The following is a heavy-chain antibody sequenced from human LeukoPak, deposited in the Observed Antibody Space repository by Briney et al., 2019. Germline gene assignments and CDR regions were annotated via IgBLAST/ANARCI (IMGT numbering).Heavy chain of an antibody. CDR1: GYSFSNYW. D-gene: IGHD2-15*01. CDR3: ARQEYCSGGSCYTWFDP. V-gene: IGHV5-51*01. Sequence: GESLKISCKGSGYSFSNYWIGWVRHMPGKGLEWMGMIYPADSDIRYSPSFQGQVTISADKSISTAYLQWSSLKASDTAMYYCARQEYCSGGSCYTWFDPWGQGTLVTVSS. J-gene: IGHJ5*02. CDR2: IYPADSDI.